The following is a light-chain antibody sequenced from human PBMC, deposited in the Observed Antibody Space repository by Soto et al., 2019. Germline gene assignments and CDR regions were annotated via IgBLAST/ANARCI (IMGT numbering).Light chain of an antibody. V-gene: IGLV2-14*01. CDR3: SPYTSSSTFYV. Sequence: QSALTQPASVSGSPGQSSTISCTGTSSDVGGYNYVSWYQQHPGKAPKLMIYDVNNRPSGVSNRFSGSKSGNTASLTISGLQAEDEADYYCSPYTSSSTFYVFGTGTKVTVL. CDR2: DVN. J-gene: IGLJ1*01. CDR1: SSDVGGYNY.